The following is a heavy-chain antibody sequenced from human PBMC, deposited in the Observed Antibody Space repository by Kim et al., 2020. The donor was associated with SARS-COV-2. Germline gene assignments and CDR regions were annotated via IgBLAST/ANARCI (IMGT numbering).Heavy chain of an antibody. CDR3: AKASLGRDFWLTGSGVDFDY. CDR1: GFTFSSYA. CDR2: ISGSGGST. D-gene: IGHD3-10*01. J-gene: IGHJ4*02. V-gene: IGHV3-23*01. Sequence: GGSLRLSCAASGFTFSSYAMSWVRQAPGKGLEWVSAISGSGGSTYYADSVKGRFTISRDNSKNTLYLQMNSLRAEDTAVYYCAKASLGRDFWLTGSGVDFDYWGQGTLVTVSS.